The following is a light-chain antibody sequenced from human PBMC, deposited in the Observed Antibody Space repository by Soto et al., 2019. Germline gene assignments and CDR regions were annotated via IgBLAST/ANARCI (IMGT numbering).Light chain of an antibody. J-gene: IGKJ2*01. Sequence: EMVLPQSPGPLPLPQGERATLSCRASQSVSSRYLARYQQKPGQAPSLLISGASSMATGIPDRLSGSGSVTDFTLTISSLEPKAFAEYDCQEYCSSPSNFGQGTKLVIK. CDR3: QEYCSSPSN. V-gene: IGKV3-20*01. CDR1: QSVSSRY. CDR2: GAS.